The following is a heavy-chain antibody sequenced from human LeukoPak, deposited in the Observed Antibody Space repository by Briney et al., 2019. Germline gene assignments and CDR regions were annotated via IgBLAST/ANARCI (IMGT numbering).Heavy chain of an antibody. CDR3: AKSGEGGTTIRTWVDY. CDR1: GFTFSSYA. J-gene: IGHJ4*02. V-gene: IGHV3-23*01. D-gene: IGHD1-1*01. CDR2: ISGSGATT. Sequence: GGSLRLSCAASGFTFSSYAMSWVRQAPGKGLEWVSTISGSGATTYHADSMRGRFTISRDNSRDNSKNMLYLQMNSLRAEDTAIYYCAKSGEGGTTIRTWVDYWGQGTLVTVSS.